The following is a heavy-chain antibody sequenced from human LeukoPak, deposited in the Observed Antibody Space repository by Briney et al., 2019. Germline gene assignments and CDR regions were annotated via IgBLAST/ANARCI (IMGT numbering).Heavy chain of an antibody. CDR1: GSTLTELS. CDR3: ATEGDRGTYLDY. Sequence: ASVKASCKVSGSTLTELSVHWVRQAPGEGLEWMGGFDPEDGEIIYAQKLQGRATMTEDTSTDTAYMELSSLRSEDTAVYYCATEGDRGTYLDYWGQGTLVTVSS. D-gene: IGHD3-16*01. V-gene: IGHV1-24*01. CDR2: FDPEDGEI. J-gene: IGHJ4*02.